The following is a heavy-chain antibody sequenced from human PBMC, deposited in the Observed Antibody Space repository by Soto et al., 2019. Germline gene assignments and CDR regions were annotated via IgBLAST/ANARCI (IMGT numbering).Heavy chain of an antibody. CDR1: GFTFDDYA. CDR3: AKSRVLRYFDWSGGLDY. V-gene: IGHV3-9*01. J-gene: IGHJ4*02. Sequence: EVQLVESGGGLVQPGRSLRLSCAASGFTFDDYAMHWVRQAPGKGLEWVSGISWNSGSIGYADSVKGRFTISRDNAKNSLYLQMNRLRAEDTALYYCAKSRVLRYFDWSGGLDYWGQGTLVTVSS. D-gene: IGHD3-9*01. CDR2: ISWNSGSI.